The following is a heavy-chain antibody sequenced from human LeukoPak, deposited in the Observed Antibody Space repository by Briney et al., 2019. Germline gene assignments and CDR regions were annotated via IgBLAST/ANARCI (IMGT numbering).Heavy chain of an antibody. CDR2: ISLSGSTI. J-gene: IGHJ4*02. CDR1: GFNFSDFY. V-gene: IGHV3-11*01. CDR3: AREASCSSTTCYFDY. Sequence: GGSLRLSCAASGFNFSDFYMSWIRQAPGKGLEWLSSISLSGSTITYAASAKGRVTVSRDNAKTSLFLQMNSLRADDTAVYYCAREASCSSTTCYFDYWGQGTLVTVSS. D-gene: IGHD2-2*01.